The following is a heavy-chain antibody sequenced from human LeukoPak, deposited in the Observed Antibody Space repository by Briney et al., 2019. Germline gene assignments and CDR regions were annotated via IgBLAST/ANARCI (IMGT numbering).Heavy chain of an antibody. Sequence: PGRSLRLSCAASGFTFDDYAMHWVRQAPGKGLEWVSGVSWNSGSIGYADSVKGRFTISRDNAKNSLYLQMNSLRAEDTALYYCAKDSRDYYDSSGYTLDYWGQGTLVTVSS. D-gene: IGHD3-22*01. CDR1: GFTFDDYA. J-gene: IGHJ4*02. V-gene: IGHV3-9*01. CDR3: AKDSRDYYDSSGYTLDY. CDR2: VSWNSGSI.